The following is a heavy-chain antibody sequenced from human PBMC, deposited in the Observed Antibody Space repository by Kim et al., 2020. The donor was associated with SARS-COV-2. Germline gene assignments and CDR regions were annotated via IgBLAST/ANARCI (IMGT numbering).Heavy chain of an antibody. Sequence: GGSLRLSCAASGFTFSSYSMNWVRQAPGKGLEWVSYISSSSSTIYYADSVKGRFTISRDNAKNSLYLQMNSLRAEDTAVYYCARDAETYGVQPVAFDIWGQGTMVTVSS. D-gene: IGHD4-17*01. CDR2: ISSSSSTI. CDR1: GFTFSSYS. CDR3: ARDAETYGVQPVAFDI. J-gene: IGHJ3*02. V-gene: IGHV3-48*04.